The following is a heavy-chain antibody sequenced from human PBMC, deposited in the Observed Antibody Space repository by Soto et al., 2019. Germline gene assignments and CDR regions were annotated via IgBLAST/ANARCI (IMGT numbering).Heavy chain of an antibody. CDR1: GFTFDDYA. V-gene: IGHV3-23*01. CDR3: AKDSSGYPGGYFDY. CDR2: ISWNSGST. J-gene: IGHJ4*02. D-gene: IGHD3-22*01. Sequence: GGSLRLSCASSGFTFDDYAMYWVRQVPGKGLEWVSGISWNSGSTYYADSVKGRFTISRDNSKNTLYLQMNSLRAEDTAVYYCAKDSSGYPGGYFDYWGQGTLVTVSS.